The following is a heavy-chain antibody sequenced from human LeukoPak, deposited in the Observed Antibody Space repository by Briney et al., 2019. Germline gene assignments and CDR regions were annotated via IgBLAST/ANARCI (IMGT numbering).Heavy chain of an antibody. J-gene: IGHJ5*02. CDR3: ARGRYCSGGSCYYNWFDP. CDR2: MNPNSGNT. Sequence: ASVKVSCKASGYTFTSYDINWVRQAPGQGLEWMGWMNPNSGNTGYAQKFQGRVTMTRNTSISTAYMELSSLRSEDTAVYYRARGRYCSGGSCYYNWFDPWGQGTLVTVSS. CDR1: GYTFTSYD. D-gene: IGHD2-15*01. V-gene: IGHV1-8*01.